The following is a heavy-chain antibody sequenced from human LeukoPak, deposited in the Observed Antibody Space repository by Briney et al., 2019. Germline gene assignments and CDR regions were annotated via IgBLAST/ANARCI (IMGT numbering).Heavy chain of an antibody. V-gene: IGHV3-15*01. CDR2: IKSKTDGGTT. Sequence: PGGSLRLSCAASGFTFSNAWMSWVRQAPGKGLEWVGCIKSKTDGGTTDYAAPVKGRFTISRDDSKNTLYLQMNSLKTEDTAVYYCTALPHYYDSSGYYWGQGTLVTVSS. J-gene: IGHJ4*02. CDR1: GFTFSNAW. D-gene: IGHD3-22*01. CDR3: TALPHYYDSSGYY.